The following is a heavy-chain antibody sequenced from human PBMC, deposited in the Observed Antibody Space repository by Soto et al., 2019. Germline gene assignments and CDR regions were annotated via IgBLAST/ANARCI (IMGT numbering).Heavy chain of an antibody. J-gene: IGHJ3*02. CDR2: ISGSGGST. D-gene: IGHD1-7*01. Sequence: GGSMRLSCAASGFTFSSYAMSWVRQAPGKGLEWVSAISGSGGSTYYADSVKGRFTISRDNSKNTLYLQMNSLRAEDTAVYYCAKWEKNYNHAFDIWGQGTMVTVSS. V-gene: IGHV3-23*01. CDR1: GFTFSSYA. CDR3: AKWEKNYNHAFDI.